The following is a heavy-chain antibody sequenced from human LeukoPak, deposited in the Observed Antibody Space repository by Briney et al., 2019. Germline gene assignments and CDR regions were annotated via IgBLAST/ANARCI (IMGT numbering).Heavy chain of an antibody. D-gene: IGHD3-10*01. J-gene: IGHJ6*02. CDR3: ARDRSQTYYYGSGSYYGMDV. Sequence: PSETLSLTCAVYGGSFSGYYWSWIRQPPGKGLEWIGYIYYSGSTNYNPSLKSRVTISVDTSKNQFSLKLSSVTAADTAVYYCARDRSQTYYYGSGSYYGMDVWGQGTTVTVSS. V-gene: IGHV4-59*01. CDR2: IYYSGST. CDR1: GGSFSGYY.